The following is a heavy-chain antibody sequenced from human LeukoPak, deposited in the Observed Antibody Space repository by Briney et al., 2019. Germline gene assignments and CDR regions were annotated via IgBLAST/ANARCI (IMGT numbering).Heavy chain of an antibody. CDR2: IWSDGTHK. CDR1: GFTFNTYG. Sequence: GGSLRLSCAASGFTFNTYGMHWVRQAPGKGLEWVAVIWSDGTHKYYSDSVKGRFTISRDNSKNTLYLEMNSLRVEDTAVYYCAKSNSESQTTVGNWGQGTLITVSS. V-gene: IGHV3-33*06. J-gene: IGHJ4*02. D-gene: IGHD1-26*01. CDR3: AKSNSESQTTVGN.